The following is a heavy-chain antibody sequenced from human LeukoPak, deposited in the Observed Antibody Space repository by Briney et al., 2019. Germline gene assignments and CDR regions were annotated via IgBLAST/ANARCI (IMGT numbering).Heavy chain of an antibody. V-gene: IGHV3-66*02. J-gene: IGHJ3*02. D-gene: IGHD4-11*01. CDR2: IYSGGST. CDR1: GFTFSSYW. CDR3: ARIANSNYGFYAFDI. Sequence: GGSLRLSCAASGFTFSSYWMHWVRQAPGKGLEWVSVIYSGGSTYYADSVKGRFTISRDNSKNTLYLQMNSLRAEDTAVYYCARIANSNYGFYAFDIWGQGTMVTVSS.